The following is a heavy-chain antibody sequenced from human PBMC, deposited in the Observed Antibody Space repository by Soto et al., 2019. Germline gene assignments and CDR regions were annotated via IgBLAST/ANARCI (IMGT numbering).Heavy chain of an antibody. Sequence: SETLSLTCSVSGESIINSRFYWAWIRQPPGEGLEWIGSIYHTGNAYYNPSLKSRVTIFVDTSKNQFSLKLSSVTAADTAVYYCARTESGTFDPWGQGTLVTVSS. CDR3: ARTESGTFDP. CDR2: IYHTGNA. V-gene: IGHV4-39*07. D-gene: IGHD1-7*01. J-gene: IGHJ5*02. CDR1: GESIINSRFY.